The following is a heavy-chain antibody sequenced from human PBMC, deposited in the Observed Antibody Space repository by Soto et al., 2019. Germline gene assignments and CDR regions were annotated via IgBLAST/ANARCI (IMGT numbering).Heavy chain of an antibody. V-gene: IGHV1-46*01. CDR1: GYTFTSYY. CDR3: ARVWGSFCSGSNCYTDY. CDR2: INPSDGST. Sequence: ASVKVSCKASGYTFTSYYIHWVRQAPGQGLEWMGIINPSDGSTSYAQKFQGRVTMTRDTSTSTVYTELNSLRSEDTAVYYCARVWGSFCSGSNCYTDYWGPGALVTVSS. J-gene: IGHJ4*02. D-gene: IGHD2-2*01.